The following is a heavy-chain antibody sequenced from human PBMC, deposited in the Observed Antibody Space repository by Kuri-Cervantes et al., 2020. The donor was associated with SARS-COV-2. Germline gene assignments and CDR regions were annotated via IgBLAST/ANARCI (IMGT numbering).Heavy chain of an antibody. CDR2: ISSNGGST. J-gene: IGHJ3*02. D-gene: IGHD2-15*01. CDR3: ARYWAAFDI. V-gene: IGHV3-64*02. CDR1: GFTFSSYA. Sequence: GGSLRLSCAASGFTFSSYAMHWVRQAPGKGLEYVSAISSNGGSTYYADSVKGRFTISRDNSKNTLYLQMNSLRAEDTAVYYCARYWAAFDIWGQGTMVTVSS.